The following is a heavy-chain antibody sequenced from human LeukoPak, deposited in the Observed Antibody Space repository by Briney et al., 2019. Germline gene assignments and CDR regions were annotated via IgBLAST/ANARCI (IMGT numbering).Heavy chain of an antibody. CDR3: ARDRGYDL. V-gene: IGHV3-21*01. CDR1: GFTFSS. Sequence: GGSLRLSCAASGFTFSSINWVRQAPGKGLEWVSSISSSSSYIYYADSVKGRFTISRDNAKNSLYLQMNSLRAEDTAVYYCARDRGYDLWGQGTLVTVSS. D-gene: IGHD3-3*01. J-gene: IGHJ4*02. CDR2: ISSSSSYI.